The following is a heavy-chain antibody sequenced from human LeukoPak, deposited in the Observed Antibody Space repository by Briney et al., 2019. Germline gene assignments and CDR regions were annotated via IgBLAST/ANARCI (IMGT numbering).Heavy chain of an antibody. CDR1: GFTFRSYW. Sequence: GGSLRLSCAASGFTFRSYWMSWVRQAPGKGLEWVANIKQDGSEKYYVDSVKGRFTISRDNAKDSLYLQMNSLRAEDTAVYYCAELGITMIGGVWGKGTTVTISS. CDR2: IKQDGSEK. V-gene: IGHV3-7*01. D-gene: IGHD3-10*02. J-gene: IGHJ6*04. CDR3: AELGITMIGGV.